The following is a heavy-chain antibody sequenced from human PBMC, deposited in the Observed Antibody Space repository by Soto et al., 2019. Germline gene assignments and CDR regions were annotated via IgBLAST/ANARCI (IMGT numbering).Heavy chain of an antibody. CDR2: IIPILGIA. CDR3: AREAYGDYGWFDP. V-gene: IGHV1-69*08. Sequence: QVQLVQSGAEVKKPGSSVKVSCKASGGTFSSYTISWVRQAPGQGLEWMGRIIPILGIANYAQKFQGRVTITADKSTSTAYMELSNLRSEDTAVYYCAREAYGDYGWFDPWGQGTLVTVSS. J-gene: IGHJ5*02. D-gene: IGHD4-17*01. CDR1: GGTFSSYT.